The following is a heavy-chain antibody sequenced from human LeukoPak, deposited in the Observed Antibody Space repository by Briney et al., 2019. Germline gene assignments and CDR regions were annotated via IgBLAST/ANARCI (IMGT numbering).Heavy chain of an antibody. J-gene: IGHJ4*02. V-gene: IGHV3-11*01. D-gene: IGHD5-18*01. CDR1: GFTFSDYY. CDR2: TSGSTNII. Sequence: GGSPRLSCAASGFTFSDYYMSWIRQAPGKGLEWVSYTSGSTNIIYYADSVKGRFTISRDNSKNTLYLQMNGLRAEDTAVYYCAKVMSGYSYGRCDYWGQGTLVTVSS. CDR3: AKVMSGYSYGRCDY.